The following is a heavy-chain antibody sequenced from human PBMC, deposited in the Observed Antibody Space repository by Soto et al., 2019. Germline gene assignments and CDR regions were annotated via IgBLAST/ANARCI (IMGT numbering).Heavy chain of an antibody. CDR1: GFTFSSYA. CDR3: ARDKRDLRFLEWSYYFAY. CDR2: ISYDGSNK. V-gene: IGHV3-30-3*01. J-gene: IGHJ4*02. Sequence: QVQLVESGGGVVQPGRSLRLSCTASGFTFSSYAMHWVRQAPGKGLEWVAVISYDGSNKYYADSVKGRFTISRDNSKNTLYLQMNSLRAEATAVYYCARDKRDLRFLEWSYYFAYWGQGTLVTVSS. D-gene: IGHD3-3*01.